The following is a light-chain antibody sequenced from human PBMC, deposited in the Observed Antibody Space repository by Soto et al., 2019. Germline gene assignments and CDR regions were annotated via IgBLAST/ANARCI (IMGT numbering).Light chain of an antibody. CDR2: EVT. CDR3: STYTGISTSLFV. Sequence: QSVLTQPASVSGSPGQSITISCTGTSRDIGTSNLVSWYQQYPGKAPKLIIFEVTRRPSGISNRFSGSKSGNTASLTISGLQPEDEADYYCSTYTGISTSLFVFGTGTKVTVL. CDR1: SRDIGTSNL. J-gene: IGLJ1*01. V-gene: IGLV2-23*02.